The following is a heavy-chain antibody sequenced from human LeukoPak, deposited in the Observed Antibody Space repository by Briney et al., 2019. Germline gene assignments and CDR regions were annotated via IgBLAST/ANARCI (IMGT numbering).Heavy chain of an antibody. CDR3: TTGITMVRGVIHLIDY. CDR1: GFTFSNAW. V-gene: IGHV3-15*01. Sequence: KPGGSLRLSCAASGFTFSNAWMSWVRRAPGKGLEWVGRMKSKTDGGTTDYAAPVKGRFTISRDDSKNTLYLQMNSLKTEDTAVYYCTTGITMVRGVIHLIDYWGQGTLVTVSS. CDR2: MKSKTDGGTT. J-gene: IGHJ4*02. D-gene: IGHD3-10*01.